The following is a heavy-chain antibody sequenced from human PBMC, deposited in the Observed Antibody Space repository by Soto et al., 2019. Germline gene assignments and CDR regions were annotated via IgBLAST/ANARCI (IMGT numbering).Heavy chain of an antibody. V-gene: IGHV1-2*02. CDR1: GYTFTGYY. J-gene: IGHJ4*02. CDR2: INPNSGGT. Sequence: ASVKVSCKASGYTFTGYYMHWVRQAPGQGLEWMGWINPNSGGTNYAQKFQGRVTMTRNTSMSTASMELSSLRSEDTAVYYCARGPMSCTSSSCPYFFDYWAQGAMVTVSS. CDR3: ARGPMSCTSSSCPYFFDY. D-gene: IGHD2-2*01.